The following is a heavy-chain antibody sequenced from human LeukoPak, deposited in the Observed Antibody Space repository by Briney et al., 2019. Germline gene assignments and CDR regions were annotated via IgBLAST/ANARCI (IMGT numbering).Heavy chain of an antibody. V-gene: IGHV1-18*01. CDR3: ARDIITMVRGVSGMDV. J-gene: IGHJ6*02. CDR2: ISAYNGNT. D-gene: IGHD3-10*01. CDR1: GGTFSSYA. Sequence: ASVKVSCKASGGTFSSYAISWVRQAPGQGLEWMGWISAYNGNTNYAQKLQGRVTMTTDTSTSTAYMELRSLRSDDTAVYYCARDIITMVRGVSGMDVWGQGTTVTVSS.